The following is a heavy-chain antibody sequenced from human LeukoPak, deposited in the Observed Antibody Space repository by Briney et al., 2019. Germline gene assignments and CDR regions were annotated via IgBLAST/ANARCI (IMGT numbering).Heavy chain of an antibody. Sequence: SETLSLTCTVSDGSISSYYWSWIRQPPGQGLEWIGYIYYSGSTNYNPSLKSRVTISVDTSKNQFSLKLSSVTAADTAVYYCARDASYYDSSGYSFFDIWGQGTMVTVSS. CDR2: IYYSGST. CDR1: DGSISSYY. CDR3: ARDASYYDSSGYSFFDI. J-gene: IGHJ3*02. V-gene: IGHV4-59*01. D-gene: IGHD3-22*01.